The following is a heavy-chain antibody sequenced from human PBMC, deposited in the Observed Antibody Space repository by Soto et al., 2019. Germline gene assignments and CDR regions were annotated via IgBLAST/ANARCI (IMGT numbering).Heavy chain of an antibody. V-gene: IGHV1-18*01. CDR3: ARDLDASGSYYTDY. J-gene: IGHJ4*02. CDR2: ISPYKGNT. D-gene: IGHD3-10*01. CDR1: GYTFSSIG. Sequence: QIQLVQSGAEVKKPGASVKVSCKASGYTFSSIGISWVRQAPGQGLEWMGWISPYKGNTHYAQGLQGRVTMTTDTSTSTAYMEPRSLRSDDTAMYYCARDLDASGSYYTDYWGQGTLVTVSS.